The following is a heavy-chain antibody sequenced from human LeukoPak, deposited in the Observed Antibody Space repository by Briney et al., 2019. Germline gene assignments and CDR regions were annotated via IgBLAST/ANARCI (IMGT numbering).Heavy chain of an antibody. CDR2: ISSSGSTI. CDR3: ARDGGDYGSGSYYAY. CDR1: GFTFSSYE. J-gene: IGHJ4*02. D-gene: IGHD3-10*01. Sequence: GGSLRLSCAASGFTFSSYEMNWVRQAPGKGLEWVSYISSSGSTIYYADSVKGRFTISRDNAKKSLYLQMDSLRAEDTAVYYCARDGGDYGSGSYYAYWGQGTLVTVSS. V-gene: IGHV3-48*03.